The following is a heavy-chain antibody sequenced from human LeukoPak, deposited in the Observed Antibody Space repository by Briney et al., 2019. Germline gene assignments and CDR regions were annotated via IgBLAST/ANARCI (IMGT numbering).Heavy chain of an antibody. D-gene: IGHD2-15*01. CDR2: IKHSGST. Sequence: SETLSLTCTLSGGSISSYYWSWIRQPPGKGLEWIGEIKHSGSTNYNPSLKSRVTISVDTSKNQFSLKLSSVTAADTAVYYCARVSRRSIYCSGGSCYSRGYYYYYYMDVWGKGTTVTVSS. CDR1: GGSISSYY. J-gene: IGHJ6*03. V-gene: IGHV4-34*01. CDR3: ARVSRRSIYCSGGSCYSRGYYYYYYMDV.